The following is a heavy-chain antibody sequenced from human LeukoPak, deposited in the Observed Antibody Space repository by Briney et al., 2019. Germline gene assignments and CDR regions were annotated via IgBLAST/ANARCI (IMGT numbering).Heavy chain of an antibody. V-gene: IGHV3-7*03. Sequence: VGSLRLSCAASGFTFSRHWMSWVRQAPGKGLERVAHMNQDGSAIYYVDSVEGRFTISRDNPKNTLFLQMNSLRAEDTAVYFCAKRGVVIRVILVGFHREAYYFDSWGQGALVTVSS. J-gene: IGHJ4*02. D-gene: IGHD2-21*01. CDR1: GFTFSRHW. CDR2: MNQDGSAI. CDR3: AKRGVVIRVILVGFHREAYYFDS.